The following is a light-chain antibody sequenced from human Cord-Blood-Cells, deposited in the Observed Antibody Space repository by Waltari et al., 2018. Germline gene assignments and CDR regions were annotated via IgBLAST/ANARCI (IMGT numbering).Light chain of an antibody. CDR1: SSDVGGYNY. CDR3: SSYAGSNNLV. V-gene: IGLV2-8*01. J-gene: IGLJ3*02. Sequence: QSALTQPPPASGSPGQSVTLSCTATSSDVGGYNYVSWYQQHPGKAPKLMIYEVSKRPSGVPDRFSGSKSGNTASLTVSGLQAEDEADYYCSSYAGSNNLVFGGGTKLTVL. CDR2: EVS.